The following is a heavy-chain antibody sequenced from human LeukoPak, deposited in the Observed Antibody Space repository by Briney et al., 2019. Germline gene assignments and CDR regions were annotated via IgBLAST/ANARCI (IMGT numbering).Heavy chain of an antibody. CDR2: INQDGSEK. J-gene: IGHJ6*02. V-gene: IGHV3-7*02. CDR3: AKRNSGSVLEGMDV. CDR1: GFTFSSYW. D-gene: IGHD3-10*01. Sequence: GGSLRLSCAASGFTFSSYWMSWVRQAPGKGLEWVANINQDGSEKYSVDSVKGRFTISRDNAKNSLYLEMTSLRAEDTAVCYCAKRNSGSVLEGMDVWGQGTTVTVSS.